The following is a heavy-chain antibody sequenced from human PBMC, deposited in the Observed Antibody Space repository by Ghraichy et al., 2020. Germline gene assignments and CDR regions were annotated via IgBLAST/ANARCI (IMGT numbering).Heavy chain of an antibody. CDR3: ARSLGRVGGRRSSSWYGY. J-gene: IGHJ4*02. D-gene: IGHD6-13*01. V-gene: IGHV1-8*01. CDR1: GYTFTSYD. Sequence: ASVKVSCKASGYTFTSYDINWVRQATGQGLEWMGWMNPNSGNTGYAQKFQGRVTMTRNTSISTAYMELSSLRSEDTAVYYCARSLGRVGGRRSSSWYGYWGQGTLVTVSS. CDR2: MNPNSGNT.